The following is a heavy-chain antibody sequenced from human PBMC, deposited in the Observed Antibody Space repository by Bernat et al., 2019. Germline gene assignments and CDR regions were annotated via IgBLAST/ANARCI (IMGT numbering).Heavy chain of an antibody. CDR2: IYYSGST. CDR3: AREKVVPAERVGWFDP. Sequence: QVQLQESGPGLVKPSQTLSLTCTVSGGSISSGGYYWSWIRQHPGKGLEWIGYIYYSGSTYYNPSLKSRVTISVDTSKNQFSLKLSSVTAADTAVYYCAREKVVPAERVGWFDPWGQGTLVTVSS. V-gene: IGHV4-31*03. J-gene: IGHJ5*02. D-gene: IGHD2-2*01. CDR1: GGSISSGGYY.